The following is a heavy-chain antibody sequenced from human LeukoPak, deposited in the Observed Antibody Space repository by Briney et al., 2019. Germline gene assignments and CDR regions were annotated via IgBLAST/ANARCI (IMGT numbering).Heavy chain of an antibody. CDR3: ASYGDLDAFDI. J-gene: IGHJ3*02. V-gene: IGHV4-34*01. CDR2: TNHSGST. Sequence: SETLSLTCAVYGGSFSGYYWSWIRQPPGKGLEWIGETNHSGSTNYNPSLKSRVTISVDTSKNQFSLKLSSVTAADTAVYYCASYGDLDAFDIWGQGTMVTVSS. D-gene: IGHD4-17*01. CDR1: GGSFSGYY.